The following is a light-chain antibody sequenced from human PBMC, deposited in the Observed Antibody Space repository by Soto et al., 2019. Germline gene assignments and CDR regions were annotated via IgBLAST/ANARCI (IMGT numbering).Light chain of an antibody. CDR3: QEYNSYSRT. V-gene: IGKV1-5*03. CDR2: KAS. J-gene: IGKJ1*01. CDR1: QSISSW. Sequence: DIQMTQSPSTLSASVGDRVTITCRASQSISSWLAWYQQKPGKAPKLLIYKASSLESGVPSRFSGSESGTEFTLTISGLQPDDFATYYCQEYNSYSRTFGQGTKVEIK.